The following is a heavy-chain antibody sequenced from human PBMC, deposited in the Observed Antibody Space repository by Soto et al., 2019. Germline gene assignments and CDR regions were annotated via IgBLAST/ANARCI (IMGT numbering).Heavy chain of an antibody. CDR2: ISSSSSTI. Sequence: GGSLRLSCAASGFTFSSYSMNWVRQAPGKGLEWVSYISSSSSTIYYADSVKGRFTISRDNAKNSLYLQMNSLRDEDTAVYYCARDLHYYDSSGYSNWFDPWGQGTLVTVSS. J-gene: IGHJ5*02. D-gene: IGHD3-22*01. CDR3: ARDLHYYDSSGYSNWFDP. V-gene: IGHV3-48*02. CDR1: GFTFSSYS.